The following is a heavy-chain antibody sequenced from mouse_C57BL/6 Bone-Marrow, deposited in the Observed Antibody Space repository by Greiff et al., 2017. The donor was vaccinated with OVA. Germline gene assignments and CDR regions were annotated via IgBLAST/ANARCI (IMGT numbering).Heavy chain of an antibody. Sequence: EVHLVESGGGLVKPGGSLKLSCAASGFTFSSYAMSWVRQTPEKRLEWVATISDGGSYTYYPDNLKGRFTISRDNAKNNLYLQMSHLKSEDTAMYYCATYYSNYEGFAYWGQGTLVTVSA. J-gene: IGHJ3*01. V-gene: IGHV5-4*01. D-gene: IGHD2-5*01. CDR2: ISDGGSYT. CDR1: GFTFSSYA. CDR3: ATYYSNYEGFAY.